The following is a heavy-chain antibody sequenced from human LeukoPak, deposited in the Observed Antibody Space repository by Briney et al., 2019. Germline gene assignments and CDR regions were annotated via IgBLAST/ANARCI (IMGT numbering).Heavy chain of an antibody. Sequence: GGSLGLSCAASGFTFSSYAMHWVRQAPGKGLEWVAVISYDGSNKYYADSVKGRFTISRDNSKNTLYLQMNSLRAEDTAVYYCARPPPYCGGDCYFILQHWGQGTLVTVSS. J-gene: IGHJ1*01. CDR3: ARPPPYCGGDCYFILQH. CDR1: GFTFSSYA. CDR2: ISYDGSNK. V-gene: IGHV3-30-3*01. D-gene: IGHD2-21*02.